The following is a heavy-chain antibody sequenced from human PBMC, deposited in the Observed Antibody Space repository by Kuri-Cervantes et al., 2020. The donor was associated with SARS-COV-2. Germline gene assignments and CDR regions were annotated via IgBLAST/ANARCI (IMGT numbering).Heavy chain of an antibody. CDR3: ARDPSGYSYGIYYYGMDV. Sequence: SETLSLTCTVSGGSISSYYWSWSRQPPGKGLEWIGYIYYSGSTNYNPSLKSRVTISVDTSKNQFSLKLSSVTAADTAVYYCARDPSGYSYGIYYYGMDVWGQGTTVTVSS. D-gene: IGHD5-18*01. V-gene: IGHV4-59*01. CDR1: GGSISSYY. J-gene: IGHJ6*02. CDR2: IYYSGST.